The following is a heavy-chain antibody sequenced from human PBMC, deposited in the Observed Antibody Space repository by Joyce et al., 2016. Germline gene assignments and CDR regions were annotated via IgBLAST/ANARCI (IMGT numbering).Heavy chain of an antibody. V-gene: IGHV3-9*01. J-gene: IGHJ4*02. CDR2: VSWDGNNR. Sequence: EVQLIHSGGGVVQPGRSLLLTCAASGFIFDDFAMPWVRLPTGKGLQWGGRVSWDGNNRQYLDTEKGRFTMSRDNAKNSLFLQMDSLGPEDTGLYYCARDKAEGSGTFFAYYFDYWGQGSLVTVS. CDR1: GFIFDDFA. CDR3: ARDKAEGSGTFFAYYFDY. D-gene: IGHD2/OR15-2a*01.